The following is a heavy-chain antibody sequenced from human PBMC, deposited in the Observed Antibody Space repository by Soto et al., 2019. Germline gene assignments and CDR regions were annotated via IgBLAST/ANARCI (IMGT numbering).Heavy chain of an antibody. CDR3: GKEVFPQRVFDSISPWGDY. V-gene: IGHV3-30*18. D-gene: IGHD3-22*01. J-gene: IGHJ4*02. Sequence: PGGSLRLSCAASGFTVSSYGIHWVRQPPGKGLEWVAVISYDGSHKFYADSVKGRFTLSRDVSKGTLYLQMNSLRAEDTAVYYCGKEVFPQRVFDSISPWGDYWGRGPLVTVSS. CDR1: GFTVSSYG. CDR2: ISYDGSHK.